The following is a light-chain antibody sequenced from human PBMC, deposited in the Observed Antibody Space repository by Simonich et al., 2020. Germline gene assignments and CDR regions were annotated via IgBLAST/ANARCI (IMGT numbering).Light chain of an antibody. V-gene: IGKV2-28*01. CDR3: MQALQTPYT. CDR2: LGS. CDR1: QSLLHSNGYNY. Sequence: DIVMTQSPLSLPVTPGEPASISCKSSQSLLHSNGYNYLDWYLQKPGQSQQLLIYLGSNRASGVPERLSGSGSGTDFTLKISRVEAEDVGVYYCMQALQTPYTFGQGTKLEIK. J-gene: IGKJ2*01.